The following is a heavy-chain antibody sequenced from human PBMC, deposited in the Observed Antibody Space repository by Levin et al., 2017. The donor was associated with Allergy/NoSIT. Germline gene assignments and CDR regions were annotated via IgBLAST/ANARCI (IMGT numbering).Heavy chain of an antibody. CDR1: GVTSDNYA. CDR3: AKTREATTIIYWYFDL. J-gene: IGHJ2*01. CDR2: MNGSGTRT. V-gene: IGHV3-23*02. D-gene: IGHD1-1*01. Sequence: GESLKISCVVSGVTSDNYALAWVRQAPGRGLEWVSGMNGSGTRTYNGDSVKGRISVSRDNSKNTLYLEMNSLSPEDSAVYYCAKTREATTIIYWYFDLWGRGTLVTVSS.